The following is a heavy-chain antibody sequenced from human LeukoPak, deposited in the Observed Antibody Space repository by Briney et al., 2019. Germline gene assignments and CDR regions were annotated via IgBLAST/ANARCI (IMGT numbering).Heavy chain of an antibody. J-gene: IGHJ6*02. Sequence: SQTLSLTCAISGDSVSSNSAAWNWIRQFPSRGLEWLGRIYYRSKWYNDYAVSVKSRITINPDTSKNQFSLQLNSVTPEDTAVYYCARDLVVAAPPYYYYVMDVWGQGTTVTVSS. CDR1: GDSVSSNSAA. CDR3: ARDLVVAAPPYYYYVMDV. D-gene: IGHD6-25*01. CDR2: IYYRSKWYN. V-gene: IGHV6-1*01.